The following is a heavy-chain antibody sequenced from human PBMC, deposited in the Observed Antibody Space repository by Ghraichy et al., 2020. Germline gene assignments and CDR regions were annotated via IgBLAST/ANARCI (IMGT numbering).Heavy chain of an antibody. J-gene: IGHJ6*02. CDR2: INHSGST. D-gene: IGHD6-19*01. V-gene: IGHV4-34*01. CDR3: ARGDSSGRDGDYYGMDV. CDR1: GGSFSGYY. Sequence: SETLSLTCAVYGGSFSGYYWSWIRQPPGKGLEWIGEINHSGSTNYNPSLKSRVTISVDTSKNQFSLKLSSVTAADTAVYYCARGDSSGRDGDYYGMDVWGQGTTVTVSS.